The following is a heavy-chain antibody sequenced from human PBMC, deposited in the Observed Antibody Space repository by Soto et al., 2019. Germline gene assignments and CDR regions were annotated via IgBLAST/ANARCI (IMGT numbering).Heavy chain of an antibody. CDR2: IIPIFGTA. CDR1: GGTFSSYA. J-gene: IGHJ5*02. CDR3: ARLFRSGYYGDNWFDP. D-gene: IGHD3-3*01. V-gene: IGHV1-69*13. Sequence: SVKVSCKASGGTFSSYAISWVRQAPGQGLEWMGGIIPIFGTANYAQKFQGRVTITADESTSTAYMELSSLRSEDTAVYYCARLFRSGYYGDNWFDPWGQGTLVTVSS.